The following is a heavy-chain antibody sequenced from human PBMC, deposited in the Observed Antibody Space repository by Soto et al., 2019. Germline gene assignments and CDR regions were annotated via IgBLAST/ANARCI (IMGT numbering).Heavy chain of an antibody. D-gene: IGHD2-15*01. J-gene: IGHJ4*02. Sequence: PGGSLRLSCAASGFTFSSYWMHWVRQAPGKGLEWVSRINGGGSSTSYADSVKGRFTISRDNSKNTLYLQMNSLRAEDTAVYYCAKDIRGYGSGGSTIFDYWGQGTLVTVSS. CDR3: AKDIRGYGSGGSTIFDY. CDR2: INGGGSST. V-gene: IGHV3-74*01. CDR1: GFTFSSYW.